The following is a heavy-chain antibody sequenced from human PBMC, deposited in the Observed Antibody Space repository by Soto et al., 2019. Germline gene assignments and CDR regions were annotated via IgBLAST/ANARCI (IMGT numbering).Heavy chain of an antibody. CDR1: GFTFSRFA. Sequence: VQLLESGGDLVQPGGSLRLSCAASGFTFSRFAMTWVRQAPGKGLEWVSVVGGNGERTFYADSVKGRFTISRDKSKNQVYLPVGRLRAGDQGQFFCGKGFDSNYPTPNFDHWGQGTLVSVSS. V-gene: IGHV3-23*01. D-gene: IGHD4-4*01. CDR3: GKGFDSNYPTPNFDH. CDR2: VGGNGERT. J-gene: IGHJ4*02.